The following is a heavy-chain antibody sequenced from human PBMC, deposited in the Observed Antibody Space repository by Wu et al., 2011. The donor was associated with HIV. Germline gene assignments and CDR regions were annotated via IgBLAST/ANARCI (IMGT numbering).Heavy chain of an antibody. J-gene: IGHJ4*02. V-gene: IGHV1-69*05. CDR2: IIPIFGTA. CDR1: GGTFSSYA. CDR3: RETTPQAYPYFFDY. Sequence: QVQLVQSGAEVKKPGSSVRVSCKASGGTFSSYAISWVRQAPGQGLEWMGGIIPIFGTANYAQKFQGQSHDYPRTNPRRTAYMELSSLRSEDTAVYYCRETTPQAYPYFFDYSGQGTLV.